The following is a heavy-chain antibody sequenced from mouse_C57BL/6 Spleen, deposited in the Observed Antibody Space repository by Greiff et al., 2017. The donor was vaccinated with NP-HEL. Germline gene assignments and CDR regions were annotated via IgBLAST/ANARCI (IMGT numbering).Heavy chain of an antibody. V-gene: IGHV5-6*01. CDR2: ISSGGSYT. CDR3: ARWRASSGYVRENYYAMDY. CDR1: GFTFSSYG. Sequence: EVQLVESGGDLVKPGGSLKLSCAASGFTFSSYGMSWVRQTPDKRLEWVATISSGGSYTYYPDSVKGRFTISRNNAKNTLYLQMSSLKSEDTAMYYCARWRASSGYVRENYYAMDYWGQGTSVTVSS. J-gene: IGHJ4*01. D-gene: IGHD3-2*02.